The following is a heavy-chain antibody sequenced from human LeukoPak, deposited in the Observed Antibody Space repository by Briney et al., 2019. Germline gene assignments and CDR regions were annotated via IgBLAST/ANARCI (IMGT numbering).Heavy chain of an antibody. Sequence: GGSLRLSCAASGFTFSSYSMNWVRQAPGKGLEWVSSISSSSYIYYADSVKGRFTISRDNAKNSLYLQMNSLRAEDTAVYYCARMSSVRGALEGYWGQGTLVTVSS. CDR1: GFTFSSYS. CDR2: ISSSSYI. V-gene: IGHV3-21*01. D-gene: IGHD3-10*01. CDR3: ARMSSVRGALEGY. J-gene: IGHJ4*02.